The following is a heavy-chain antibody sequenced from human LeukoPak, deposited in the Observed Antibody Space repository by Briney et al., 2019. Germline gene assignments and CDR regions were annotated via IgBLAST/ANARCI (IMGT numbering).Heavy chain of an antibody. CDR3: ARVQLVPSYNWFDP. Sequence: GASVKVSCKASGYTFTGYDINWVRQAAGQALEWMGWMNPNSGNTGYAQKFQGRVTMTRNTSISTAYMELSSLRSEDTAVYYCARVQLVPSYNWFDPWGQGTLVTVSS. V-gene: IGHV1-8*01. D-gene: IGHD6-6*01. J-gene: IGHJ5*02. CDR2: MNPNSGNT. CDR1: GYTFTGYD.